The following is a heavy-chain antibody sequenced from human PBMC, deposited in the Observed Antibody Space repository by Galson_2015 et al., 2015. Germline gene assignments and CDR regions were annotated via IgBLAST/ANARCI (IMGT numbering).Heavy chain of an antibody. CDR3: VRGPGIAVAGTNSYYFDY. D-gene: IGHD6-19*01. CDR2: VYYSGST. J-gene: IGHJ4*02. Sequence: ETLSLTCTVSGGSISSYYWSWIRQPPGKGLEWIGNVYYSGSTHYNPSLKSRVTISVDTSKNQFSLKLSSVTAADTAVYYCVRGPGIAVAGTNSYYFDYWGQGTLVTVSS. V-gene: IGHV4-59*01. CDR1: GGSISSYY.